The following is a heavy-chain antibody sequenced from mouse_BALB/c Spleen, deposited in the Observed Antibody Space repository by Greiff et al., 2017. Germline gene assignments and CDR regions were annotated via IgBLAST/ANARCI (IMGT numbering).Heavy chain of an antibody. V-gene: IGHV1-28*01. CDR2: IDPFNGGT. D-gene: IGHD1-1*01. CDR3: ARWGGYYGWFAY. J-gene: IGHJ3*01. CDR1: GYSFTSYY. Sequence: EVQLQQSGPELMKPGASVKISCKASGYSFTSYYMHWVKQSHGKSLEWIGYIDPFNGGTSYNQKFKGKATLTVDKSSSTAYMHLSSLTSEDSAVYYCARWGGYYGWFAYWGQGTLVTVSA.